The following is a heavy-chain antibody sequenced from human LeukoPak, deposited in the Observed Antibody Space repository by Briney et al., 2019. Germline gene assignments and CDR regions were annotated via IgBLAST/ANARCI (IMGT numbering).Heavy chain of an antibody. CDR3: ARAPYYDFWSGYSDNYFDP. D-gene: IGHD3-3*01. CDR1: GGSISSYY. CDR2: IYYSGST. V-gene: IGHV4-59*01. Sequence: SETLSLTCTVSGGSISSYYWSRIRQPPGKGLEWIGYIYYSGSTNYNPSLKSRVTMSVDTSKNQFSLKLDSVTAADTAVYYCARAPYYDFWSGYSDNYFDPWGQGTLVTVSS. J-gene: IGHJ5*02.